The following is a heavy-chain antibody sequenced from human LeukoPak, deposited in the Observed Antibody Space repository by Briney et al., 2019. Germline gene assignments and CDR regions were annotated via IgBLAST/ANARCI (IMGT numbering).Heavy chain of an antibody. CDR1: DTTLPDYA. V-gene: IGHV3-43*02. CDR3: AKGLYPKGLVTDYYYYGMDV. D-gene: IGHD3/OR15-3a*01. J-gene: IGHJ6*02. CDR2: FSVVGRSP. Sequence: PGSLLRSSGRALDTTLPDYAMHGVGRAPGKGLDGLALFSVVGRSPDSADSSKGRFTIPRNNSKNSLYLQMNGLRTEDTALYYCAKGLYPKGLVTDYYYYGMDVWGQGTTVTVSS.